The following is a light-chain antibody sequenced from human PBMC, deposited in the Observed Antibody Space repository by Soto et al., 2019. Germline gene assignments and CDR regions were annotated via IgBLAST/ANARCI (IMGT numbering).Light chain of an antibody. CDR1: QSISSN. CDR3: QQRYSTPIT. J-gene: IGKJ5*01. Sequence: DIQMTQSPSTLSASVGDRVTITYRASQSISSNLNWYQQKPGKAPKLLIYAASSLQSGVPSRFSGSGSGTDFTLTISSLQPEDFATYYCQQRYSTPITFGQGTRLEIK. CDR2: AAS. V-gene: IGKV1-39*01.